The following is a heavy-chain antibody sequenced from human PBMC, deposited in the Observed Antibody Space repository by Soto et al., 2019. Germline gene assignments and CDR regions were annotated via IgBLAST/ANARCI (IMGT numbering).Heavy chain of an antibody. Sequence: QVQLLQSGAEVKKPGASVKVSCKVSGHTLTELSMHWVRQAPGRGLEWMGGFDPEDGETIFAQKFQGRVTMTEDTATDSTDMELTSLSSEDTAVYYCAAGGTRWLHSPFDYWGQGTLVTISS. CDR2: FDPEDGET. D-gene: IGHD1-1*01. CDR1: GHTLTELS. CDR3: AAGGTRWLHSPFDY. V-gene: IGHV1-24*01. J-gene: IGHJ4*02.